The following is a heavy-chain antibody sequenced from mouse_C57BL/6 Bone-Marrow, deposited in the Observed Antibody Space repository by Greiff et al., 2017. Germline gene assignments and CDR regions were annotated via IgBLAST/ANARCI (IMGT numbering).Heavy chain of an antibody. D-gene: IGHD2-4*01. J-gene: IGHJ4*01. Sequence: EVQRVESEGGLVQPGSSMKLSCTASGFTFSDYYLAWVRQVPEKGLEWVANINYDGSSTYYLDSLKSRFIISRDNAKNILYLQMSSLKSEDTATYYCARGKDDYNYYAMDYWGQGTSVTVSS. CDR1: GFTFSDYY. CDR2: INYDGSST. CDR3: ARGKDDYNYYAMDY. V-gene: IGHV5-16*01.